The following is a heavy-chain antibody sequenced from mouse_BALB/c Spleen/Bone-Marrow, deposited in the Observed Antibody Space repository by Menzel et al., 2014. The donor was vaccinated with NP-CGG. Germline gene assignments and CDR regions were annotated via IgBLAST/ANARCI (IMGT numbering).Heavy chain of an antibody. CDR1: GYSITSDYA. J-gene: IGHJ1*01. Sequence: EVKLMESGPGLVKPSQSLSLTCTVTGYSITSDYAWHWIRQFPGNKLEWMGYISHSGSTSYYPSLKSRISITRDTSKNQFFLQLNSVTTEDTATYYCARSADWYFDVWGAGTTVTVSS. CDR2: ISHSGST. V-gene: IGHV3-2*02. CDR3: ARSADWYFDV.